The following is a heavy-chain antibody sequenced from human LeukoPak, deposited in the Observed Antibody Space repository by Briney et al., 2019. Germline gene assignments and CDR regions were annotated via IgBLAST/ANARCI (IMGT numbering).Heavy chain of an antibody. J-gene: IGHJ4*02. Sequence: SETLSLTCTVPGGSISSYYWSWIRQPPGKGLEWIGYIYYSGSTNYNPSLKSRVTISVDTSKNQFSLKLSSVTAADTAVYYCATFPPAGEDTAMVFDYWGQGTLVTVSS. V-gene: IGHV4-59*08. CDR3: ATFPPAGEDTAMVFDY. D-gene: IGHD5-18*01. CDR1: GGSISSYY. CDR2: IYYSGST.